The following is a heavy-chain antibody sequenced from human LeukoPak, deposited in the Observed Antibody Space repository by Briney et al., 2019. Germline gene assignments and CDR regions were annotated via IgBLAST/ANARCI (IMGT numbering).Heavy chain of an antibody. D-gene: IGHD6-13*01. CDR1: GFTFNNYA. CDR3: AKDRSSSWYWGDDY. J-gene: IGHJ4*02. V-gene: IGHV3-23*01. Sequence: GGSLRLSCAASGFTFNNYAMSWVRQAPGKGLEWVSAISGGGGSTCYADSVKGRFTISRDNSKNTLYLQMNSLRAEDTAVYYCAKDRSSSWYWGDDYWGQGTLVTVSS. CDR2: ISGGGGST.